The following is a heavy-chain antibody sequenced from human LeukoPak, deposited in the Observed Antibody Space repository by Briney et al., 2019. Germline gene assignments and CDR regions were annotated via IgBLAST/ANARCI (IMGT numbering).Heavy chain of an antibody. D-gene: IGHD2-8*01. CDR2: INPSGGST. V-gene: IGHV1-46*01. J-gene: IGHJ6*02. CDR3: ARDPNEGMAIITYYYGMDV. Sequence: ASVKVSCKASGYTFTSYYMHWVRQAPGQGLEWMGIINPSGGSTSYAQKFQGRVTMTRDTSTSTVYMELSSLRSEDTAVYYCARDPNEGMAIITYYYGMDVWGQGTTVTVSS. CDR1: GYTFTSYY.